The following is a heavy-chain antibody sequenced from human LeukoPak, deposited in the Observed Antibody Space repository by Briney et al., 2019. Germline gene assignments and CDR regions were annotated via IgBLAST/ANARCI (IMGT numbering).Heavy chain of an antibody. V-gene: IGHV7-4-1*02. J-gene: IGHJ5*02. CDR1: GYTFTSYA. D-gene: IGHD6-13*01. Sequence: ASVKVSCKASGYTFTSYAMNWVRQAPGQGLEWMGWINTNTGNPTYAQGFTGRFVFSLDTSVSTAYLQISSLKAEDTAVYYCARGLDVAAAAPNWFDPWGQGTLVTVSS. CDR2: INTNTGNP. CDR3: ARGLDVAAAAPNWFDP.